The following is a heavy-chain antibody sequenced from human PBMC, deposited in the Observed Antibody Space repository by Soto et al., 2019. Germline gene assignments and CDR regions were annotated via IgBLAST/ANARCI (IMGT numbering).Heavy chain of an antibody. D-gene: IGHD3-16*02. CDR1: GYTFTGKY. J-gene: IGHJ5*02. CDR3: ARDIVSTTGCFDP. CDR2: INPNSGVT. V-gene: IGHV1-2*02. Sequence: ASVKVSCKASGYTFTGKYLHWVRQAPGQGLEWMGWINPNSGVTNYAEKFQGRVTLTRDTSLSTAYMDLTRLNSDDTAVYYCARDIVSTTGCFDPWGQGTLVTVSS.